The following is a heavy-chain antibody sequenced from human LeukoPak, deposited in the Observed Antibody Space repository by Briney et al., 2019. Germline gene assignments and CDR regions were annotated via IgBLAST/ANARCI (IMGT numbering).Heavy chain of an antibody. J-gene: IGHJ4*02. CDR2: IYIDGTT. V-gene: IGHV3-53*01. CDR3: ARGPRYSFY. Sequence: GGSLRLSCAASGFIVSHNYMTWVRQAPGKGLEWISVIYIDGTTYYADSVKGRFTISRDQANNTLYLQINTLRDEDTAVYYCARGPRYSFYWGQGTLVSVSS. D-gene: IGHD6-13*01. CDR1: GFIVSHNY.